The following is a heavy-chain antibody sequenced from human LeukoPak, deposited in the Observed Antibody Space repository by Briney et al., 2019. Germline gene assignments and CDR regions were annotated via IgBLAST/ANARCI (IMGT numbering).Heavy chain of an antibody. CDR2: IKQDGSEK. V-gene: IGHV3-7*01. CDR1: GFTFSSYS. Sequence: GGSLRLSCAASGFTFSSYSMNWARQAPGKGLEWVANIKQDGSEKYYVDSVKGRFTISRDNAKNSLYLQMNSLRAEDTAMHYCARDSAGNDYWGQGTLVTVSS. J-gene: IGHJ4*02. CDR3: ARDSAGNDY. D-gene: IGHD6-13*01.